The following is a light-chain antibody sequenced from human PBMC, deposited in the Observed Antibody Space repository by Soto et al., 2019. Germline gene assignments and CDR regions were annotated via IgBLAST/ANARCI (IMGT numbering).Light chain of an antibody. Sequence: EIVLTQSPATLSASAGEIATLSCRASQTVGVRLAWYQHKPGQAPRLLIYEASNRAAGVPGRFSGSGSGTDFTLTITRLEPEDFTFYYCHQRQRWPRRFGQGTKVDI. CDR1: QTVGVR. CDR2: EAS. V-gene: IGKV3-11*01. CDR3: HQRQRWPRR. J-gene: IGKJ1*01.